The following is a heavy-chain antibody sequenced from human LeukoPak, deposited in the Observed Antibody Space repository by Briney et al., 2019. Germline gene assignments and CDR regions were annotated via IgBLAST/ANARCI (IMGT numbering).Heavy chain of an antibody. Sequence: PGGSLRLSCAASGFTFSNAWMSWVRQAQGKGLEWVGRIKSKTDGGTTDYAAPVKGRFTISRDDSKNTLYLQMNSLKTEDTAVYYCTTTNPQYYYDSSGYYLDYWGQGTLVTVSS. V-gene: IGHV3-15*01. CDR3: TTTNPQYYYDSSGYYLDY. CDR2: IKSKTDGGTT. D-gene: IGHD3-22*01. CDR1: GFTFSNAW. J-gene: IGHJ4*02.